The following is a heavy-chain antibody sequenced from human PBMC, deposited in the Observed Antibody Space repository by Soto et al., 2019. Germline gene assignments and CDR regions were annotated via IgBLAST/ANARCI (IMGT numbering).Heavy chain of an antibody. V-gene: IGHV3-48*02. CDR1: GFTFSSYS. CDR2: ISSSSSTI. D-gene: IGHD5-18*01. Sequence: GGSLRLSCASSGFTFSSYSMNWVRQAPGKGLEWVSYISSSSSTIYYADSVKGRFTISRDNAKNSLYLQMDSLRDEDTAVYYCARARDWGIQLWSLDYWGQGILVTVSS. J-gene: IGHJ4*02. CDR3: ARARDWGIQLWSLDY.